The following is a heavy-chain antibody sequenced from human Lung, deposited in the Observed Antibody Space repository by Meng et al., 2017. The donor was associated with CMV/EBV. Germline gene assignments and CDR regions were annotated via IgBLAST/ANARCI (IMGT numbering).Heavy chain of an antibody. CDR3: ARVVVVPAAKKFDP. J-gene: IGHJ5*02. Sequence: ASVYTFTGYYMHWVRQAPGQGLEWMGWINPNSGGTIYAQKFQGRVTMTRDTSISTAYMELSRLRSDDTAVYYCARVVVVPAAKKFDPWGQGTLVTVSS. CDR1: VYTFTGYY. D-gene: IGHD2-2*01. CDR2: INPNSGGT. V-gene: IGHV1-2*02.